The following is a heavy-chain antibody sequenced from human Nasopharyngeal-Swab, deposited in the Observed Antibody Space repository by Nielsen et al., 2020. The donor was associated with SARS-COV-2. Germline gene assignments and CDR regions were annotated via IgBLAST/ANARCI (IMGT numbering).Heavy chain of an antibody. V-gene: IGHV4-4*02. CDR2: IYHSGST. CDR3: AKQRGDTAMVFDF. J-gene: IGHJ4*02. D-gene: IGHD5-18*01. Sequence: VRQMPGKGLEWIGEIYHSGSTNYNPSLKSRVTISVDKSKNQFSLKLSSVTAADTAVYYCAKQRGDTAMVFDFWGQGTLVTVSS.